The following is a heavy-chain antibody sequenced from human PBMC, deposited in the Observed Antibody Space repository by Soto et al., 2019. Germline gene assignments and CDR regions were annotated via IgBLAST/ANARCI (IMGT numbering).Heavy chain of an antibody. J-gene: IGHJ4*02. Sequence: PGGSLRLSCASSVFTFSSYGMHCVRHSPGKWLEWVAVIWYDGSNKYYADSVKGRFTISRDNSKNTLYLQMNSLRAEDTAVYYCAREGYYYDSSGYFYFECWGQGTLVSVSS. CDR2: IWYDGSNK. D-gene: IGHD3-22*01. V-gene: IGHV3-33*01. CDR3: AREGYYYDSSGYFYFEC. CDR1: VFTFSSYG.